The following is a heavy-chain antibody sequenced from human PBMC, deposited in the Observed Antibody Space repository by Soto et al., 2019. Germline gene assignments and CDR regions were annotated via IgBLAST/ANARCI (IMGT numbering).Heavy chain of an antibody. CDR3: AGQGEVLDF. J-gene: IGHJ4*02. D-gene: IGHD2-8*02. CDR2: MFPGDSNS. V-gene: IGHV5-51*01. Sequence: GESLKISCKGSGYSFTSYWIGWVRQMPGKGLEWMGIMFPGDSNSRYSPSFQGQVTFSAEKSTSTAYLQWSSLKASDTAIYYCAGQGEVLDFWGQGTLVTVSS. CDR1: GYSFTSYW.